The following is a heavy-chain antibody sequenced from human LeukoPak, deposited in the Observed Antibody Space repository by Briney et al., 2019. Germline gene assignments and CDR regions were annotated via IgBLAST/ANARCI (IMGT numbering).Heavy chain of an antibody. CDR2: ISGSGVYT. J-gene: IGHJ5*02. D-gene: IGHD3-22*01. Sequence: GGSLRLSCGASGFIFSKYAMSWVRQAPGKGLEWVSAISGSGVYTYYADSVKGRFTISRDNSKNMIYLQMNSLRVEDTAVYYCAKDWKYYYDMGFDPWGQGTLVTVSS. V-gene: IGHV3-23*01. CDR1: GFIFSKYA. CDR3: AKDWKYYYDMGFDP.